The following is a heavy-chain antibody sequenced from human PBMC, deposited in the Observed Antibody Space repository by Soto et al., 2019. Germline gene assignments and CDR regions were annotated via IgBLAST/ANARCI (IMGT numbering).Heavy chain of an antibody. Sequence: SETLSLTCTVSGGSISSYYWSWIRQPPGKGLEWIGYIYYSGSTNYTPSLKSRVTISVDTSKNQFSLKLSSVTAADTAVYYCARDLRIAAAGIWYYYGMDVWGQGTTVTVSS. V-gene: IGHV4-59*01. CDR1: GGSISSYY. J-gene: IGHJ6*02. CDR3: ARDLRIAAAGIWYYYGMDV. CDR2: IYYSGST. D-gene: IGHD6-13*01.